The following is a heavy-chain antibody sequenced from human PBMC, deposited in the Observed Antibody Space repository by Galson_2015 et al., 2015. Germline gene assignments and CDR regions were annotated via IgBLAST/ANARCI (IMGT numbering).Heavy chain of an antibody. J-gene: IGHJ4*01. D-gene: IGHD5-12*01. CDR1: GYTFTSYA. CDR3: CGGRLFASSAYEPIPDH. CDR2: INTNTGNP. Sequence: SVKVSCKASGYTFTSYAMNWVRQAPGQGLEWMGWINTNTGNPTYAQGFTGRFVFSLDTSVSTAYLQISSLKAEDTAVYYCCGGRLFASSAYEPIPDHSGPGTLLAASP. V-gene: IGHV7-4-1*02.